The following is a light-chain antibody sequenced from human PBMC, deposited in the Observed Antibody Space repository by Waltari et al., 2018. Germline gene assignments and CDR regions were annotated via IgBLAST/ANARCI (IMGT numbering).Light chain of an antibody. Sequence: SAVRTQPPSISVAPGQTAKITCGGRNLGSKSVHWYQQRPGQAPQLPVLDDSARPSGIPDRFAGSHSEDTATLTISRVEAGDEADYYCQVWDSSSDWEFGEGTKLTV. V-gene: IGLV3-21*02. CDR3: QVWDSSSDWE. CDR2: DDS. J-gene: IGLJ2*01. CDR1: NLGSKS.